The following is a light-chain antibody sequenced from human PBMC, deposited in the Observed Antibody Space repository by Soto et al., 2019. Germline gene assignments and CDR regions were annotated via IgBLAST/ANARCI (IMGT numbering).Light chain of an antibody. CDR3: SSYAGSNNLI. CDR2: EVS. Sequence: QSALTQPPSASGSPGQSVTISCTGTSSDVGGYDYVSWYQQHPGKAPKLMIYEVSLRPSGVPDRFSGSKSGNTASLTVSGLRAEDEADYYCSSYAGSNNLIFGGGTKVTVL. V-gene: IGLV2-8*01. J-gene: IGLJ2*01. CDR1: SSDVGGYDY.